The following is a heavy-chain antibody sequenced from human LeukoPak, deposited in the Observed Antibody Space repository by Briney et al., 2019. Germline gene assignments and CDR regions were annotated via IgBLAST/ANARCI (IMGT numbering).Heavy chain of an antibody. V-gene: IGHV4-34*01. J-gene: IGHJ4*02. D-gene: IGHD5-12*01. Sequence: PSKTPAPPCAVYGGAFSGYYWSWIRQPPRKGLGWIGEINHSGSTNYNPSLKSRVTISVDTSKNQFSLKLSSVTAADTAVYYCARAGWLRTKGYFDYWGQGTLVTVSS. CDR1: GGAFSGYY. CDR3: ARAGWLRTKGYFDY. CDR2: INHSGST.